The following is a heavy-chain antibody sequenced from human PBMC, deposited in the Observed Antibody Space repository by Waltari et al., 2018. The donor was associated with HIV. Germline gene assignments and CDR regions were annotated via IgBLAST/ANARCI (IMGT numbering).Heavy chain of an antibody. CDR2: ISTSRLYI. CDR1: GFSFRSYS. J-gene: IGHJ4*02. Sequence: EVQLVESGGGLVKPGGSLSLSCAASGFSFRSYSMNWVRQAPGKGLVWVSSISTSRLYIYYADSVKGRFTISRDNAKNSLYLQMNSLRVEDTAVYFCARDPRWTGASDYWGQGTLVTVSS. CDR3: ARDPRWTGASDY. D-gene: IGHD2-8*02. V-gene: IGHV3-21*01.